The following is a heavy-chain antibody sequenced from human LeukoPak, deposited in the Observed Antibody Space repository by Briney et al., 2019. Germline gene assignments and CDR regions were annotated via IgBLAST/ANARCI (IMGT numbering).Heavy chain of an antibody. V-gene: IGHV4-61*01. Sequence: SETLSLTCTVSGGSVSSGSYYWSWIRQPPGKGLEWIGYIYYSGSTNYNPSLKSRVTISVDTSKNQFSLKLSSVTAADTAVYYCARDGSSSWPYYYYGMDVWGQGTTVTVSS. CDR2: IYYSGST. J-gene: IGHJ6*02. D-gene: IGHD6-13*01. CDR3: ARDGSSSWPYYYYGMDV. CDR1: GGSVSSGSYY.